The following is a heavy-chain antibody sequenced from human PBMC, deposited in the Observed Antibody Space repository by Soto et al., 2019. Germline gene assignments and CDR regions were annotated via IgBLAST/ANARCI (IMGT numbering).Heavy chain of an antibody. V-gene: IGHV3-7*01. D-gene: IGHD3-3*01. Sequence: GGSLRLACAASGFTFSSYWMSWVRQAPGKGLEWVANIKQDGSEKYYVDSVKGRFTISRDNAKNSLYLQMNSLRAEDTAVYYCASRSVGFWSGYYWFDSWGQGTRVTGSS. CDR1: GFTFSSYW. CDR3: ASRSVGFWSGYYWFDS. J-gene: IGHJ3*02. CDR2: IKQDGSEK.